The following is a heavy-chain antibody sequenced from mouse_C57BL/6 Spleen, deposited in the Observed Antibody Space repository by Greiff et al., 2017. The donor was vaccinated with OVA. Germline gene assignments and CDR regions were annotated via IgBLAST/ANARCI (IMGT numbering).Heavy chain of an antibody. CDR3: ATPITGTGAMGY. CDR1: GFSLTSYG. Sequence: VKLQESGPGLVQPSQSLSISCTVSGFSLTSYGVHWVRQSPGKGLEWLGVIWSGGSTDYNAAFISRLSISKDNSKSQVFFKMHSLQANDTTIYYCATPITGTGAMGYWGQGTSVTVSS. D-gene: IGHD4-1*01. CDR2: IWSGGST. J-gene: IGHJ4*01. V-gene: IGHV2-2*02.